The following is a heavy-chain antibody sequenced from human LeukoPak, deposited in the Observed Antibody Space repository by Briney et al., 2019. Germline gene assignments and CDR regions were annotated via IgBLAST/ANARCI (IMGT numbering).Heavy chain of an antibody. CDR1: GYSFTSYW. V-gene: IGHV5-51*01. CDR2: IYPGDSDT. CDR3: ASRRYCSSTSYYRSAFDI. Sequence: GESLKISCKGSGYSFTSYWIGWVRQMPGKGLEWMRIIYPGDSDTRYSPSFQGQVTISADKSISPAYLQWSSLKASDTAMYYCASRRYCSSTSYYRSAFDIWGQGTMVTVSS. J-gene: IGHJ3*02. D-gene: IGHD2-2*01.